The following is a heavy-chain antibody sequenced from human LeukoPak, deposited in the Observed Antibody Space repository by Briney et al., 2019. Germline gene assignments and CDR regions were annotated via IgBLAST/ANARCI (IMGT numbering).Heavy chain of an antibody. CDR1: GFTFSSYS. CDR2: ISSSSSSI. J-gene: IGHJ4*02. CDR3: ARAPCSSTSCYPSYYFGS. D-gene: IGHD2-2*01. V-gene: IGHV3-48*02. Sequence: GGSLRLSCAASGFTFSSYSMNWVRQAPGKGLEWVSYISSSSSSIYYADSVKGRFTISRDNAKNSLYLQMNSLRDEDTAVYYCARAPCSSTSCYPSYYFGSWGQGTLVTVSS.